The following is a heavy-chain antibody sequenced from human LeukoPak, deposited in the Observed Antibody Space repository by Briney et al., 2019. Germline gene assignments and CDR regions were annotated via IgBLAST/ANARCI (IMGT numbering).Heavy chain of an antibody. D-gene: IGHD3-3*01. J-gene: IGHJ4*02. CDR2: IRYDGSNK. V-gene: IGHV3-30*02. CDR3: AKIPYDFWSGYTQFDY. Sequence: PGGSLRLSCATSGFTFSSYGMHWVRQAPGKGLEWVAFIRYDGSNKYYADYVKGRFTISRDNSKNTLYLQMNSLRAEDTAVYYCAKIPYDFWSGYTQFDYWGQGTLVTVSS. CDR1: GFTFSSYG.